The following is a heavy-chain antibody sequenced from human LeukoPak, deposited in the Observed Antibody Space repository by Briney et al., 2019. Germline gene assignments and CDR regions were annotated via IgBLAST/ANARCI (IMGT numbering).Heavy chain of an antibody. CDR3: ARGTGTSDY. CDR2: INHSGST. D-gene: IGHD1-1*01. Sequence: SETLSLTCAVYGGSFSGYYWSWIRQPPRKGLEWIGEINHSGSTNYNPSLKSRVTISVDTSKNQFSLKLSSVTAADTAVYYCARGTGTSDYWGQGTLVTVSS. CDR1: GGSFSGYY. V-gene: IGHV4-34*01. J-gene: IGHJ4*02.